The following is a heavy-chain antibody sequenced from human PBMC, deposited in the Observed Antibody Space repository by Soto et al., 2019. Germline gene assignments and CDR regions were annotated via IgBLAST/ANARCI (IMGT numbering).Heavy chain of an antibody. CDR3: VKGGSYYYDSSGYPGYFDY. J-gene: IGHJ4*02. CDR2: ISSNGGST. V-gene: IGHV3-64D*06. Sequence: GGSLRLSCAASGFTFSSYAMHWVRQAPGKGLEYVSAISSNGGSTYYADSVKGRFTISRDNSKNTLYLQMSSLRAEDTAVYYCVKGGSYYYDSSGYPGYFDYWGQGTLVTVSS. D-gene: IGHD3-22*01. CDR1: GFTFSSYA.